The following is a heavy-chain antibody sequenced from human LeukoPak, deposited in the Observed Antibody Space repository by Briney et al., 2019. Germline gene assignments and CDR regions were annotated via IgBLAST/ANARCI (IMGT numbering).Heavy chain of an antibody. V-gene: IGHV3-23*01. CDR2: ISGSGGST. Sequence: GGSLRLSCAASGSTFSNYAMSWVRQAPGKGLEWVSGISGSGGSTYYADSVKGRFTISRDNARNSLYLQMNSLRAEDTAVYYCARSPRDYGGTGWFDPWGQGTLVTVSS. CDR1: GSTFSNYA. J-gene: IGHJ5*02. CDR3: ARSPRDYGGTGWFDP. D-gene: IGHD4-23*01.